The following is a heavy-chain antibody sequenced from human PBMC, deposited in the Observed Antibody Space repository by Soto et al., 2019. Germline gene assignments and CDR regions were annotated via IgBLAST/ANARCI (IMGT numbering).Heavy chain of an antibody. Sequence: QVQLVESGGGVVQTGRSLRLSCAASGFTFTNYGIHWVRQAPGKGLEWVAIISYDGSNKHYADSVKGRFTMSRDNSKHTLYLQMNSLRAEDIAVYYCLKDLIAAPHAHDRIGDDFWGQGTLVTVSS. CDR2: ISYDGSNK. CDR1: GFTFTNYG. D-gene: IGHD3-22*01. V-gene: IGHV3-30*18. J-gene: IGHJ4*02. CDR3: LKDLIAAPHAHDRIGDDF.